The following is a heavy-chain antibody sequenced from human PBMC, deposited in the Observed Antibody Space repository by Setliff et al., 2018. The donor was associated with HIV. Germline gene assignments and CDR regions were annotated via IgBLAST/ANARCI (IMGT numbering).Heavy chain of an antibody. CDR1: GFTFGNYA. CDR2: IRRETYGGTT. CDR3: ARDRGDSSGYYDAFDI. Sequence: GGSLRLSCLGSGFTFGNYAVSWFRQAPGKGLEWISFIRRETYGGTTEYAASVKGRYTIPRDDSESIAYLHMNSLKSEDTAMYFCARDRGDSSGYYDAFDIWGQGTMVTVSS. J-gene: IGHJ3*02. D-gene: IGHD6-19*01. V-gene: IGHV3-49*03.